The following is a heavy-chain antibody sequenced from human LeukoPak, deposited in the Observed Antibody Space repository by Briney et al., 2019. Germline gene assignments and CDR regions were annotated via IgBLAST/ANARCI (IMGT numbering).Heavy chain of an antibody. D-gene: IGHD2-21*02. Sequence: SETLSLTCTVSGGSISSYYWGWIRQPPGKGLEWIGYIYYSGSTNYNPSLKSRVTISVDTSKNQFSLKLSSVTAADTAVYYCARTAYCGGDCYDYFQHWGQGTLVTVS. CDR2: IYYSGST. CDR1: GGSISSYY. J-gene: IGHJ1*01. CDR3: ARTAYCGGDCYDYFQH. V-gene: IGHV4-59*01.